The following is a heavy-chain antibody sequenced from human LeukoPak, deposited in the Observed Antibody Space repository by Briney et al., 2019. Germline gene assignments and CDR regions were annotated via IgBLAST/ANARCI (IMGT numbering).Heavy chain of an antibody. CDR1: GGSISIYY. J-gene: IGHJ4*02. CDR3: ARVEYGAFDY. CDR2: IYYSGST. V-gene: IGHV4-59*01. D-gene: IGHD4/OR15-4a*01. Sequence: PSETLSLTCTVSGGSISIYYWSWIRQPPGKGLKWIGYIYYSGSTKYNPSLKSRVTISVDTSKNQFSLKVRSVTAADTAVYYCARVEYGAFDYWGQGTLVTVSS.